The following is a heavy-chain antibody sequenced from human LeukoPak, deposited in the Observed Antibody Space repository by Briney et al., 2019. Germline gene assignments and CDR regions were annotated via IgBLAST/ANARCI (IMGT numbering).Heavy chain of an antibody. Sequence: GGSLRLSCAASGFTFSGHAMSWVRQAPGKGLNWLSTISGGAENTYYADSVKGRFTISRDNSKNTVYLQMDSLRVEDTAVYYCAKVLSGSQDYWGQGTLVTVFS. CDR1: GFTFSGHA. CDR3: AKVLSGSQDY. CDR2: ISGGAENT. J-gene: IGHJ4*02. V-gene: IGHV3-23*01. D-gene: IGHD1-26*01.